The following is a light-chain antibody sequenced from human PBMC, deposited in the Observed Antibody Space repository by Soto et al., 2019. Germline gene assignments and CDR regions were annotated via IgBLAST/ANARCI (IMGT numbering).Light chain of an antibody. CDR3: QQRSDWPRT. J-gene: IGKJ2*01. CDR2: DAS. V-gene: IGKV3-11*01. CDR1: QSIRYY. Sequence: EVVLTQSPATLSLSPGERATLSCRASQSIRYYLAWYQQKPGQAPRLLIYDASNRATGVPARFSGSGSGTDCTLTISSLEPEDFAVYYCQQRSDWPRTFGQGTKLEIK.